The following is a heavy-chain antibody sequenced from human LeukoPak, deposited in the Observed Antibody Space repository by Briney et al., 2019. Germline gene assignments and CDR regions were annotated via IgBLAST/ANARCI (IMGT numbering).Heavy chain of an antibody. CDR2: IYYSGST. CDR3: ARRAIKITIFGVVSNWFDP. D-gene: IGHD3-3*01. Sequence: SETLSLTCTVSGGSISSGGYYWSWIRQHPGKGLEWIGYIYYSGSTYYNLSLKSRVTISVDTSKNQFSLKLSSVTAADTAVYYCARRAIKITIFGVVSNWFDPWGQGTLVTVSS. CDR1: GGSISSGGYY. V-gene: IGHV4-31*03. J-gene: IGHJ5*02.